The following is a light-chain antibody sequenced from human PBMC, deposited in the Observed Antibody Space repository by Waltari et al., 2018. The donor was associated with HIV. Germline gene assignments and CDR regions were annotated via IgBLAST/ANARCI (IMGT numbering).Light chain of an antibody. CDR2: EVI. CDR1: SSDVGAYNR. Sequence: QSALTQPASVSGSPGQSITISCAGTSSDVGAYNRVSWYHHPPGTAPKLMIYEVIYRPSGVSGRFSGSKSGNTASLTISGLQAEDEGDYYCSSYTSSNTSDFGSATKVTVL. J-gene: IGLJ1*01. CDR3: SSYTSSNTSD. V-gene: IGLV2-14*01.